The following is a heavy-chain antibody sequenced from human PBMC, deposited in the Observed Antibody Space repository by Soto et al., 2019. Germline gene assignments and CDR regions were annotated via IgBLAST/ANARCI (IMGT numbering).Heavy chain of an antibody. CDR3: ASEVVPADGYYYGMDV. CDR1: GFTVSSNY. J-gene: IGHJ6*02. V-gene: IGHV3-53*01. CDR2: IYSGGST. D-gene: IGHD2-2*01. Sequence: PGGSLRLSCAASGFTVSSNYMSWVRQAPGKGLEWVSVIYSGGSTYYADSVKGRFTISRDNSKNTLYLQMNSLRAEDTAVYYCASEVVPADGYYYGMDVWGQGTTVTVSS.